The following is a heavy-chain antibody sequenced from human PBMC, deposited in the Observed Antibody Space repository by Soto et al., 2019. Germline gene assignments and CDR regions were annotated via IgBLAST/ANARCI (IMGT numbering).Heavy chain of an antibody. J-gene: IGHJ6*02. CDR2: TYYRSKWYN. CDR3: ARDIVVVPAAYYYYGMDV. D-gene: IGHD2-2*01. CDR1: XDSVSSNSAA. V-gene: IGHV6-1*01. Sequence: TLSLTCAISXDSVSSNSAAWNWIRQSPSRGLEWLGRTYYRSKWYNDYAVSVKSRITINPDTSKNQFSLQLNSVTPEDTAVYYCARDIVVVPAAYYYYGMDVWGQGTTVTVSS.